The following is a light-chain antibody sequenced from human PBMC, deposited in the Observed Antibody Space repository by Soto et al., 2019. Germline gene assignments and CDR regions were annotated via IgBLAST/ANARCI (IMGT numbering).Light chain of an antibody. V-gene: IGLV1-40*01. CDR3: PSYDSSLSGLV. J-gene: IGLJ1*01. Sequence: QSVLTQPPSVSGAPGQRVTISCTGSSSNIGAGYDVHWYQQLPGTAPKLLIYGNSNRPSGVPDRFSGSKSGTSASLAITGLQAEDEADYYCPSYDSSLSGLVFGPGTKLTVL. CDR2: GNS. CDR1: SSNIGAGYD.